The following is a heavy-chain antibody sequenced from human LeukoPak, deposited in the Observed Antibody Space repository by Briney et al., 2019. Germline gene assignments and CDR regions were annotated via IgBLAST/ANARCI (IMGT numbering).Heavy chain of an antibody. CDR1: GFTFSIYW. J-gene: IGHJ4*02. V-gene: IGHV3-74*01. CDR3: AREYGVNFDS. CDR2: INSDVSTT. Sequence: GGSLRLSCAAYGFTFSIYWMQWVRHAPGKGLVWHSRINSDVSTTGYADSVKGRFTIYRDNAKNTLYLQINSLRAEYTAVYYCAREYGVNFDSWGQGTLVTVSS. D-gene: IGHD4-17*01.